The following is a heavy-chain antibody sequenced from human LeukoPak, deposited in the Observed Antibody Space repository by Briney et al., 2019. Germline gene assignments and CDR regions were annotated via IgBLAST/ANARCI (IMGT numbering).Heavy chain of an antibody. D-gene: IGHD3-10*01. Sequence: GGSLRLSCAASGFAFQGYWMYWVRQAPGEGLLWVSRINTDENSRTYAESVKGRFTISRDNAKNSVYLQMNSLRAEDTAVYYCARQLGGSGSYWGQGTLVTVSS. CDR3: ARQLGGSGSY. CDR2: INTDENSR. J-gene: IGHJ4*02. V-gene: IGHV3-74*01. CDR1: GFAFQGYW.